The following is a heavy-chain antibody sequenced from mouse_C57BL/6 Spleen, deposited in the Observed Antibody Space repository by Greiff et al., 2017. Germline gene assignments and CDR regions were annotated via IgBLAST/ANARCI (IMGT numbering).Heavy chain of an antibody. CDR1: GYAFSSYW. CDR3: ARTTVVESWYFDV. CDR2: IYPGDGDT. V-gene: IGHV1-80*01. D-gene: IGHD1-1*01. J-gene: IGHJ1*03. Sequence: VQLQQSGAELVKPGASVKISCKASGYAFSSYWMNWVKQRPGKGLEWIGQIYPGDGDTNYNGKFKGKATLTADKSSSTAYMQLSSLTSEDSAVYFCARTTVVESWYFDVWGTGTTVTVSS.